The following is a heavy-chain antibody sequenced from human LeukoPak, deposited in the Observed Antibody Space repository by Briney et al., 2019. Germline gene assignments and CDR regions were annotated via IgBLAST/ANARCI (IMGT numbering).Heavy chain of an antibody. Sequence: ASVKVSCKASGYTFTSYGISWVRQAPGQGLEWMGWISAYNGNTNYAQKLQGRVTMTTDTSTSTAYMELRSLRSDDTAVYYCARDPSGGGGSYENAFDIWGQGTMVTVSS. CDR2: ISAYNGNT. D-gene: IGHD1-26*01. J-gene: IGHJ3*02. V-gene: IGHV1-18*01. CDR1: GYTFTSYG. CDR3: ARDPSGGGGSYENAFDI.